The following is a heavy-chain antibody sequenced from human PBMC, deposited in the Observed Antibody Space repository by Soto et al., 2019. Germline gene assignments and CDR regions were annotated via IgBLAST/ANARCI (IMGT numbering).Heavy chain of an antibody. J-gene: IGHJ4*02. CDR3: ARDLPHDYGDDVTPFDY. CDR1: GFTFRNYA. CDR2: ISNSSGGT. V-gene: IGHV3-23*01. D-gene: IGHD4-17*01. Sequence: GGSLRLSCAASGFTFRNYAMNWVRQAPGKGLEWVSGISNSSGGTYYADSVKGRFTISRDNSKNTLYLEMNSLRAEDTAVYYCARDLPHDYGDDVTPFDYWGQGTLVTVSS.